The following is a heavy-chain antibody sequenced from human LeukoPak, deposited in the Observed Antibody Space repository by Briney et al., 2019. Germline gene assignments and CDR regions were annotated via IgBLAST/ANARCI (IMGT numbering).Heavy chain of an antibody. V-gene: IGHV4-59*08. CDR1: GGSTSSYY. D-gene: IGHD6-19*01. CDR2: IYYSGST. Sequence: PSETLSLTCTVSGGSTSSYYWSWIRQPPGKGLEWIGYIYYSGSTNYNPSLKSRLTISIDTSKNQFSLKLSSVTAADTAVYYCARHSGAGTGFAYWGQGTLVTVSS. CDR3: ARHSGAGTGFAY. J-gene: IGHJ4*02.